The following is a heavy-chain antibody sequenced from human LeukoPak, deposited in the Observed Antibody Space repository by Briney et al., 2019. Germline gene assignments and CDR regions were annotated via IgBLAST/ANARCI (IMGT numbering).Heavy chain of an antibody. D-gene: IGHD6-19*01. CDR3: AKPSIAVAGYTGSPFDY. CDR1: GFTFDDYA. V-gene: IGHV3-9*01. J-gene: IGHJ4*02. CDR2: ISWNSGSI. Sequence: PGRSLRLSCAASGFTFDDYAMHWVRQAPGKGLEWVSGISWNSGSIGYADSVKGRFTISRDNAKNSLYLQMNSLRAEDTALYYCAKPSIAVAGYTGSPFDYWGQGTLVTVSS.